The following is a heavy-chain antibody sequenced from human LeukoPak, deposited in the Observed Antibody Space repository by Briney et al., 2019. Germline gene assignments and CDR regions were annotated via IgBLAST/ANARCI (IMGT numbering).Heavy chain of an antibody. V-gene: IGHV4-59*01. CDR3: ARGLENSHYYATWGAPPFDP. CDR2: IHYTGAT. CDR1: GASINFYY. J-gene: IGHJ5*02. D-gene: IGHD7-27*01. Sequence: SETLSLTCTVSGASINFYYWGWIRQLPGQGLEWIGYIHYTGATHYNPSLKTRVNISLDTSRRQFSLKVSSVTAADTAIYYCARGLENSHYYATWGAPPFDPWGQGTLVTVSS.